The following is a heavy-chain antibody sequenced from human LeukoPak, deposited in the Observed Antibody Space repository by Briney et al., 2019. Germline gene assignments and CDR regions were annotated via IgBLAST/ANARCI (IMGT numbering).Heavy chain of an antibody. CDR3: AKDWPYGGNSEGYFDY. D-gene: IGHD4-23*01. V-gene: IGHV3-33*06. J-gene: IGHJ4*02. CDR1: GFTFSSYG. CDR2: IWYDGSNK. Sequence: GGSLRLSCAASGFTFSSYGMHWVRQAPGKGLEWVAVIWYDGSNKYYADSVKGRFTISRDNSKNTLYLQMNSLRAEDTAVYYCAKDWPYGGNSEGYFDYWGQGILVTVSS.